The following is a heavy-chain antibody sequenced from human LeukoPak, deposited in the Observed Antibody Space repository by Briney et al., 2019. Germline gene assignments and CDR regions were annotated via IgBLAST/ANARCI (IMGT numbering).Heavy chain of an antibody. CDR1: GFTFSSYG. Sequence: PGRSLRLSCAASGFTFSSYGMHWVRQAPGKGLEWVAVISYDGSKKYYADSVKGRFTISRDNSKNTLYLQMNSLRAEDTAVYYCAKDRHVDDPLTGSPSDYWGQGTLVTVSS. CDR2: ISYDGSKK. CDR3: AKDRHVDDPLTGSPSDY. J-gene: IGHJ4*02. V-gene: IGHV3-30*18. D-gene: IGHD3-9*01.